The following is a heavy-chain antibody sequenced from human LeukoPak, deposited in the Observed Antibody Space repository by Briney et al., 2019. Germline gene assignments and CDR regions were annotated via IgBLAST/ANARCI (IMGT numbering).Heavy chain of an antibody. Sequence: PSETLSLTCTVSGGSISSYYWSWIRQPPGKGLEWIGYIYYSGSTNYNPSLKSRVTISVDTSKNQFSLKLSSVTAADTAVYYCARRNVGATSTYFGSGGQGTLVTVSS. J-gene: IGHJ4*02. D-gene: IGHD1-26*01. CDR2: IYYSGST. CDR3: ARRNVGATSTYFGS. CDR1: GGSISSYY. V-gene: IGHV4-59*08.